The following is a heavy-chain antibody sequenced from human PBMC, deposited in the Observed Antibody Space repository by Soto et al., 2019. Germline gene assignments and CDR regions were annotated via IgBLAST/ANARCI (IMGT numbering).Heavy chain of an antibody. V-gene: IGHV4-30-4*01. J-gene: IGHJ5*02. CDR3: ARGIVVVPAAPNWFDP. CDR2: IYYSGST. D-gene: IGHD2-2*01. Sequence: PSETLSLTCTVSGGSISSGDYYWSWIRQPPGKGLEWIGYIYYSGSTYYNPSLKSRVTISVDTSKNQFSLKLSSVTAADTAVYYCARGIVVVPAAPNWFDPWGQGTRVTVS. CDR1: GGSISSGDYY.